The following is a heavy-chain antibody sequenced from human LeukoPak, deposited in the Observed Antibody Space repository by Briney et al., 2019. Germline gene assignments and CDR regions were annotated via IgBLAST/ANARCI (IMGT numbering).Heavy chain of an antibody. J-gene: IGHJ4*02. CDR2: ISYDGSNK. V-gene: IGHV3-30*04. D-gene: IGHD6-19*01. CDR1: GFTFSRYA. CDR3: ARDRIVEQWFGFDY. Sequence: GGALRLSCAASGFTFSRYAMHWVRQAPGKGLEWVAVISYDGSNKYYADSVKGRFTISRDNSKNTLYLQMNSLRAEDTAVYYCARDRIVEQWFGFDYWGQGTLVTVSS.